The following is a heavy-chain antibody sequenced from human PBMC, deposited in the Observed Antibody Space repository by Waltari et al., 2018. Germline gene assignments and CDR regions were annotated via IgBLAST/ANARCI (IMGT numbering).Heavy chain of an antibody. D-gene: IGHD6-13*01. V-gene: IGHV1-69*05. Sequence: QVQLVQSGAEVKKPGSAVKVSCRASGGTFSSYAISGVRQAHGQGLEWMGGIIPIFGTANYAQKFQGRVTITTDESTSTAYMELSSLRSEDTAVYYCAREAAARKAFDYWGQGTLVTVSS. J-gene: IGHJ4*02. CDR1: GGTFSSYA. CDR2: IIPIFGTA. CDR3: AREAAARKAFDY.